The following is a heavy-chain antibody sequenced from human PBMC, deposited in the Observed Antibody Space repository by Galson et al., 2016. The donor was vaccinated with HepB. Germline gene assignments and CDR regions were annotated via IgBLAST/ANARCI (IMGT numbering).Heavy chain of an antibody. D-gene: IGHD1-26*01. V-gene: IGHV3-53*01. CDR1: GFTVRSNY. J-gene: IGHJ6*02. CDR2: IHSGGTT. CDR3: ARSLGSTTNYGMDV. Sequence: SLRLSCAASGFTVRSNYMHWVRQAPGKGLEWVSVIHSGGTTYYADSVMGRFSISRDNSKSTMDLQMSGLRAEDTAVYYCARSLGSTTNYGMDVWGQGTTVTVS.